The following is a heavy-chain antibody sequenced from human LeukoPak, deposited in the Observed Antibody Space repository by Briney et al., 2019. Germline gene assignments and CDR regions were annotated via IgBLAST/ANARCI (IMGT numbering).Heavy chain of an antibody. D-gene: IGHD3-10*01. Sequence: SETLSLTCTVSGGSISSYYWSWIRQPPGKGLEWIGRIYTSGSTNYNPSLKSRVTISVDKSKNQFSLKLISVTAADTAVYYCARGHSYYGSPFDYWGQGTLVTVSS. CDR3: ARGHSYYGSPFDY. V-gene: IGHV4-4*07. CDR2: IYTSGST. J-gene: IGHJ4*02. CDR1: GGSISSYY.